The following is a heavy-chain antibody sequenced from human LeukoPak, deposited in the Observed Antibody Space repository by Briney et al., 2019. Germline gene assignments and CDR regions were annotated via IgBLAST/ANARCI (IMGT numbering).Heavy chain of an antibody. CDR1: GGSFSGYY. CDR3: ARLVVTYAFDI. CDR2: INHSGST. D-gene: IGHD2-21*02. Sequence: SETLSLTCAVYGGSFSGYYWSWIRQPPGKGLEWIGEINHSGSTNYNPSLKSRVTISVDTSKKQFSLKLSSVTAADTAVYYCARLVVTYAFDIWGQGTMVTVSS. V-gene: IGHV4-34*01. J-gene: IGHJ3*02.